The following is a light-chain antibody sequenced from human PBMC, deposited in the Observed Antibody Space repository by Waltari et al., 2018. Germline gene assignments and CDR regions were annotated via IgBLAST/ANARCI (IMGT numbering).Light chain of an antibody. Sequence: DIQMTQSPSSLSASVGDRVTITCRASQNINIFLSWYQQRPGRAPRLLIYAASSLHSGVPSRFSGSGSGTDLTLTIASLQPEDFATYYCQQSDTFFALTFGGGTKVEI. V-gene: IGKV1-39*01. CDR1: QNINIF. CDR3: QQSDTFFALT. J-gene: IGKJ4*01. CDR2: AAS.